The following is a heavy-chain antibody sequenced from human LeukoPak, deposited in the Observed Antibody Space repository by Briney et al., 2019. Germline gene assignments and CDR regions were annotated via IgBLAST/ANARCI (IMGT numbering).Heavy chain of an antibody. D-gene: IGHD2-2*01. V-gene: IGHV3-21*01. CDR2: ISSSSSYI. Sequence: GGSLRLSCAASGFTFSSYSMNWVRQAPGKGLEWVSSISSSSSYIYYADSVKGRFTISRDNAKNSLYLQMNSLRAEDAAVYYCARGGDIVVVPAAHTSWFDPWGQGTLVTVSS. CDR1: GFTFSSYS. CDR3: ARGGDIVVVPAAHTSWFDP. J-gene: IGHJ5*02.